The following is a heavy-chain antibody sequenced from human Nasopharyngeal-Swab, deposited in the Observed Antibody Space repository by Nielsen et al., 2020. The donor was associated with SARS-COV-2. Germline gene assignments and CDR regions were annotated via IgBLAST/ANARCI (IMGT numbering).Heavy chain of an antibody. D-gene: IGHD1-26*01. CDR2: INQDGSEK. CDR1: GFTFSSYS. J-gene: IGHJ4*02. V-gene: IGHV3-7*01. Sequence: GESLKISCAVSGFTFSSYSMIWVRQAPGKGLEWVANINQDGSEKYYVDSVRGRFTISRDNAKNSLSLQMNSLRVEDTAVYYCVRSIAAATAYWGQGTLVTVSS. CDR3: VRSIAAATAY.